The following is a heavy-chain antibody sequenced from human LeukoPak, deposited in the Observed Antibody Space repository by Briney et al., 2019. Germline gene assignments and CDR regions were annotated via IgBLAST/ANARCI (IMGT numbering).Heavy chain of an antibody. Sequence: GGSLRLSCAASGFTFSSYAMSWVRQAPGKGLEWVSAISGSGGSTYYADSVKGRFTISRDNSKNTLYLQMNSLRAEDTAVYYCAKGGSSWSLSPWYYYYYMDVRGKGTTVTVSS. CDR3: AKGGSSWSLSPWYYYYYMDV. J-gene: IGHJ6*03. V-gene: IGHV3-23*01. D-gene: IGHD6-13*01. CDR1: GFTFSSYA. CDR2: ISGSGGST.